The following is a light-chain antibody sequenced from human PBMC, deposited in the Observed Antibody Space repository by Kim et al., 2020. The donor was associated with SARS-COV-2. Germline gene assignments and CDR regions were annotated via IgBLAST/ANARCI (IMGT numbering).Light chain of an antibody. CDR3: QQRSIWPLT. Sequence: LARGERAARACRASQSVGSMLGWYQQKPGQAPRVRIYDASNRAAGIADRFSGSGSGTDFTLTISALEPEDFAIYYCQQRSIWPLTFGGGTKVDIK. CDR2: DAS. J-gene: IGKJ4*01. CDR1: QSVGSM. V-gene: IGKV3-11*01.